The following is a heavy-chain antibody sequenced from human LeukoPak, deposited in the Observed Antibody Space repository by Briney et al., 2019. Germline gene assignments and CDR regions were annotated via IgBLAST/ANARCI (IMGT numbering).Heavy chain of an antibody. V-gene: IGHV1-2*02. CDR3: ARDRDYSNTERGFDY. Sequence: ASVKVSCKTSGYTFTDYYIHWVRQAPGQGLEWMGWINPNSGETNSAQKFQGRVTMTGDTPISTAYMELSRLTSDDTAVYYCARDRDYSNTERGFDYWGQGTLVTVSS. D-gene: IGHD4-11*01. CDR1: GYTFTDYY. J-gene: IGHJ4*02. CDR2: INPNSGET.